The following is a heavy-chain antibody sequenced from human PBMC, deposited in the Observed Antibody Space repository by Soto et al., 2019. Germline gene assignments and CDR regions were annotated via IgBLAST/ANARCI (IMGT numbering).Heavy chain of an antibody. Sequence: NPGGSLRLSCAASGFTFSDYYMSWIRQAPGKGLEWVSYISSSGSTIYYADSVKGRFTISRDNAKNSLYLQMNSLRAEDTAVYYCARDTFRAMIVAEAAFDIWGQGTMVTVSS. CDR2: ISSSGSTI. J-gene: IGHJ3*02. CDR1: GFTFSDYY. V-gene: IGHV3-11*01. CDR3: ARDTFRAMIVAEAAFDI. D-gene: IGHD3-22*01.